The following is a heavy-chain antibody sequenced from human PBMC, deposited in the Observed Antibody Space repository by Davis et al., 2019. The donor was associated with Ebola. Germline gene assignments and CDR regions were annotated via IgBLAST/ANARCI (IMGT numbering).Heavy chain of an antibody. D-gene: IGHD2-8*01. CDR1: GFTFSGSA. Sequence: GESLKISCAASGFTFSGSAMHWVRQASGKGLEWVGRIRSKANSYATAYAASVKGRFTISRDDSKNTAYLQMNSLRAEDTAVYYCARAWSQMVYAVDYWGQGTLVTVSS. CDR3: ARAWSQMVYAVDY. CDR2: IRSKANSYAT. J-gene: IGHJ4*02. V-gene: IGHV3-73*01.